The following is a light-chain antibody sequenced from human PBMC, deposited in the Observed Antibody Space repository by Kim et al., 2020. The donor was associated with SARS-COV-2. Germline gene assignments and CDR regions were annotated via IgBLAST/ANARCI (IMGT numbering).Light chain of an antibody. CDR3: QSYASGEWV. Sequence: NFMLTQSHSVSESPGKTVTISCTRSSGSIASNYVQWYQQRPGSAPTTVIYEDNQRPSGVPDRFSGSIDSSSNAASLTISGLQTEDEANYYCQSYASGEWVFGGGTQLTVL. J-gene: IGLJ3*02. CDR1: SGSIASNY. CDR2: EDN. V-gene: IGLV6-57*04.